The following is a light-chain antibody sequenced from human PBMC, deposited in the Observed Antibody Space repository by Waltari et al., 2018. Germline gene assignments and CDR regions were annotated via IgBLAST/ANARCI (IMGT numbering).Light chain of an antibody. CDR1: QSVSSSY. CDR3: QYYGSYT. V-gene: IGKV3-20*01. CDR2: LAS. J-gene: IGKJ2*01. Sequence: EIVLTQSPGTLSLSPGERATLSCRASQSVSSSYLAWYQQKPGQAPRLLMYLASNRATGIPDRFSGSGSGTDFTLTISRLEPEDFAVYYCQYYGSYTFGQGTKLAI.